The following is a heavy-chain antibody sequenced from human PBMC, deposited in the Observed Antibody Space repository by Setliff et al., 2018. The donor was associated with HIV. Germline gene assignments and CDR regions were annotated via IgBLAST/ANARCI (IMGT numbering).Heavy chain of an antibody. Sequence: SLRLSCAASGFIFSKSCMSWVRQAPGKGLEWVATIKQDESEMQYVDSVKGRFTISRDTSKNTLFLQINSLRPEDTAVYYCARISVASRYNSDMDVWGKGTTVTVSS. D-gene: IGHD5-12*01. J-gene: IGHJ6*03. CDR2: IKQDESEM. V-gene: IGHV3-7*01. CDR1: GFIFSKSC. CDR3: ARISVASRYNSDMDV.